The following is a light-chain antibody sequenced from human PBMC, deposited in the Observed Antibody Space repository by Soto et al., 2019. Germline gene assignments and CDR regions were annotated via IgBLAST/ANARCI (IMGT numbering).Light chain of an antibody. V-gene: IGKV3-11*01. Sequence: EIVLTQSPATLSLSPGERATLSCRASQSVSSYLAWYQQKPGQAPRLLIYDASNRATGIPARFSGSGSGTDFTLTISSLEPEDFAVYYCQQRSNGLFGPGTKVDIK. CDR2: DAS. CDR1: QSVSSY. J-gene: IGKJ3*01. CDR3: QQRSNGL.